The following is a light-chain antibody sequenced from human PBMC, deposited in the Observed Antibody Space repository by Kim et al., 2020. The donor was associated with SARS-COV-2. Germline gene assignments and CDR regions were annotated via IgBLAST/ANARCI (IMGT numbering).Light chain of an antibody. J-gene: IGLJ2*01. Sequence: APGKTARISCGGNNLGDYRVHWYQQKLGQAPILVIYYDNLRPSGIPERFSGSNSGNTVTLTISRVEAGDEAEYYCQVWDSGADRVVFGGGTQLTVL. CDR2: YDN. CDR1: NLGDYR. V-gene: IGLV3-21*04. CDR3: QVWDSGADRVV.